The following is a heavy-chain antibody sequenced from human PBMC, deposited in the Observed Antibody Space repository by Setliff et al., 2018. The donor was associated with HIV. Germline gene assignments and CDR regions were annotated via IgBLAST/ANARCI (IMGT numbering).Heavy chain of an antibody. CDR2: INSNSGGT. CDR3: AREERYYDGKGALDY. D-gene: IGHD3-22*01. V-gene: IGHV1-2*02. Sequence: ASVKVSCKTSGYTFTAYYLHWVRQAPGQGLEYMGWINSNSGGTNYAQKFQGRVTMTRDTSVSSAYMELSSLISDDTAVYYCAREERYYDGKGALDYWGQGMLVTVSS. CDR1: GYTFTAYY. J-gene: IGHJ4*02.